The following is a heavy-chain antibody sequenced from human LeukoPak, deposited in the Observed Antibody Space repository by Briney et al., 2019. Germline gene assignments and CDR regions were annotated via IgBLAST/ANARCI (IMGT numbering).Heavy chain of an antibody. CDR2: IYSDNT. CDR1: GFTVSSNS. V-gene: IGHV3-53*01. D-gene: IGHD4/OR15-4a*01. J-gene: IGHJ4*02. CDR3: ARRAGAYSHPYDY. Sequence: PGDSPRLSCAASGFTVSSNSMSWVRQAPGKGLEWVSFIYSDNTHYSDSVKGRFTISRDNSKNTLYLQMNSLRAEDTAVYYCARRAGAYSHPYDYWGQGTLVTVSS.